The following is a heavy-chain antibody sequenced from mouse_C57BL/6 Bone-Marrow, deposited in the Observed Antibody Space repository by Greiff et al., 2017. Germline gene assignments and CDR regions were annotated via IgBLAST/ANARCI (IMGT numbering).Heavy chain of an antibody. Sequence: VKLQQPGAELVKPGASVKLSCKASGYTFTSYWMHWVKQRPGQGLEWIGMIHPNSGSTNYNEKFKSKATLTVDKSSSTAYMQLSSLTSEDSAVYYCARPHYYGSSLDYWGQGTTLTVSS. J-gene: IGHJ2*01. D-gene: IGHD1-1*01. CDR2: IHPNSGST. V-gene: IGHV1-64*01. CDR3: ARPHYYGSSLDY. CDR1: GYTFTSYW.